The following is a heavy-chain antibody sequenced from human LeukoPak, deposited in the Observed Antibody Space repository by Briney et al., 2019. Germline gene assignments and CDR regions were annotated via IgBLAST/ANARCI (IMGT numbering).Heavy chain of an antibody. J-gene: IGHJ4*02. CDR3: ARGSVRFLEWTPFDY. CDR1: GYTFTSYG. D-gene: IGHD3-3*01. CDR2: ISAYNGNT. V-gene: IGHV1-18*01. Sequence: ASAKVSCKASGYTFTSYGISWVRQAPGQGLEWMGWISAYNGNTNYAQKLQGRVTMTTDTSTSTAYMELRSLRSDDTAVYYCARGSVRFLEWTPFDYWGQGTLVTVSS.